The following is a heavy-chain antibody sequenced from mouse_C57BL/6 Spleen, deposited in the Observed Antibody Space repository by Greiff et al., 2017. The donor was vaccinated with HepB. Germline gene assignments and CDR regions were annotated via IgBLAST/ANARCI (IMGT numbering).Heavy chain of an antibody. Sequence: VQVVESGAELVRPGTSVKVSCKASGYAFTNYLIEWVKQRPGQGLEWIGVINPGSGGTNYNEKFKGKATLTADKSSSTAYMQLSSLTSEDSAVYFCARGMSSSYYAMDYWGQGTSVTVSS. D-gene: IGHD1-1*01. V-gene: IGHV1-54*01. CDR3: ARGMSSSYYAMDY. CDR1: GYAFTNYL. J-gene: IGHJ4*01. CDR2: INPGSGGT.